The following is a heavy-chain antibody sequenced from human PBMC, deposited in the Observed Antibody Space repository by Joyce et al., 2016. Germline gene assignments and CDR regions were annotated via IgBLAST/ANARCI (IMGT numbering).Heavy chain of an antibody. D-gene: IGHD2-2*01. J-gene: IGHJ4*02. V-gene: IGHV3-23*01. CDR3: VRRSSFSRTSYDDY. CDR1: GFSFTSYG. Sequence: EVQLLESGGNLAQRGGSLRLSCVASGFSFTSYGMNWIRQAPGAGLEWVSGISAYGGTSYYADSVKGRFTIARDNAKNTLYLQMNNLRAEDTALYHCVRRSSFSRTSYDDYWGQGTLVTVSS. CDR2: ISAYGGTS.